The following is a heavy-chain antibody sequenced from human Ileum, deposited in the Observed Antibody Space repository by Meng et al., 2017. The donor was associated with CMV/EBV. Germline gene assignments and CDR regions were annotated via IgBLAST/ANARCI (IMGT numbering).Heavy chain of an antibody. D-gene: IGHD4/OR15-4a*01. CDR2: ISKGGSDT. Sequence: ASGFIFSTYAMSWVRQAPGKGLEWVSVISKGGSDTYYADSMKGRFTMSRDDSTNMVYLQMSSLRADDTARYFCATYHRGPDYFLDHWGQGTLVTVSS. CDR1: GFIFSTYA. J-gene: IGHJ4*02. CDR3: ATYHRGPDYFLDH. V-gene: IGHV3-23*03.